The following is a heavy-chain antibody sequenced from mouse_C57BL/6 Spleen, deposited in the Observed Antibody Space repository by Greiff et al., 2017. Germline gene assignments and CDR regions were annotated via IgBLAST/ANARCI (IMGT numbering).Heavy chain of an antibody. CDR2: ISYSGST. Sequence: EVHLVESGPGMVKPSQSLSLTCTVTGYSITSGYDWHWIRHFPGNKLEWMGYISYSGSTNYNPSLKSRISITHDTSKNHFFLKLNSVTTEDTATYYCAREGDYGNGYAMDYWGQGTSVTVSS. V-gene: IGHV3-1*01. CDR3: AREGDYGNGYAMDY. D-gene: IGHD2-1*01. J-gene: IGHJ4*01. CDR1: GYSITSGYD.